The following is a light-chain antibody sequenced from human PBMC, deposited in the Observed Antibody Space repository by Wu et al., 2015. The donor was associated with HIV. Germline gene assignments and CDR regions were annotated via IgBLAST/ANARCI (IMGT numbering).Light chain of an antibody. CDR3: QQYGTSPLT. CDR2: GAS. J-gene: IGKJ4*01. Sequence: EIVVTQSPATLSLSPGETATLSCRVSQSVGTYFAWYQQKPGQAPRLLIYGASSRATGIPDRFSGSGSATDFTLTISRLQPEDFAVYFCQQYGTSPLTFGGGTKVEVK. V-gene: IGKV3-20*01. CDR1: QSVGTY.